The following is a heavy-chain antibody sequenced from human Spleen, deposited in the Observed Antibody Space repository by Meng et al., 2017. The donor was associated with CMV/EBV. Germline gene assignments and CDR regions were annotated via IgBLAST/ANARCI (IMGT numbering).Heavy chain of an antibody. Sequence: CKASGYNFTSYGISWVRQAPGQGLEWMGWISAYNGNTNYAQKLQGRVTMTTDTSTSTAYMELRSLRSDDTAVYYCARALAAPSGWFDPWGQGTLVTVSS. V-gene: IGHV1-18*01. CDR1: GYNFTSYG. J-gene: IGHJ5*02. CDR3: ARALAAPSGWFDP. D-gene: IGHD6-6*01. CDR2: ISAYNGNT.